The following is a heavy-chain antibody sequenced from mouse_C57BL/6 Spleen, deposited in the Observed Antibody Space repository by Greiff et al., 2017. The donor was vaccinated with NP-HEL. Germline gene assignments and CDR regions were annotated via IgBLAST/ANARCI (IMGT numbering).Heavy chain of an antibody. Sequence: VQLQQPGAELVKPGASVKLSCKASGYTFTSYWMHWVKQRPGQGLEWIGMIHPNSGSTNYNEKFKSKATLTVDKSSSTAYMQLSSLTSDDSAVYYCERYVYGNYYFDYWGQGTTLTVSS. J-gene: IGHJ2*01. D-gene: IGHD2-1*01. V-gene: IGHV1-64*01. CDR1: GYTFTSYW. CDR3: ERYVYGNYYFDY. CDR2: IHPNSGST.